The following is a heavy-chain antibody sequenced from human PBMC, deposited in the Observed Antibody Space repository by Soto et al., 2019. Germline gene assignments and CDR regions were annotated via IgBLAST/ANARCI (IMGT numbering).Heavy chain of an antibody. CDR3: ARRGDSSGYYYFDY. J-gene: IGHJ4*02. D-gene: IGHD3-22*01. CDR2: IYHSGST. CDR1: GGSINSFY. V-gene: IGHV4-59*12. Sequence: SETLSLTSTVSGGSINSFYWSWIRQPPGQGLEWIGYIYHSGSTYYTPSLKSRDTISVDTSKNQFSLKLSSVTAADTAVYYCARRGDSSGYYYFDYWGQGTLVTVSS.